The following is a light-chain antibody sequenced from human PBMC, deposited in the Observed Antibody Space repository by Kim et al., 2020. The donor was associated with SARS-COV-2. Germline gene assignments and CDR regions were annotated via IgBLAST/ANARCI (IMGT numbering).Light chain of an antibody. CDR3: SSYTSSSTLHV. J-gene: IGLJ1*01. Sequence: APKLMIYDVSNRPSGVSNRFSGSKSGNTASLTISGLQAEDEADYYCSSYTSSSTLHVFGTGTKVTVL. V-gene: IGLV2-14*03. CDR2: DVS.